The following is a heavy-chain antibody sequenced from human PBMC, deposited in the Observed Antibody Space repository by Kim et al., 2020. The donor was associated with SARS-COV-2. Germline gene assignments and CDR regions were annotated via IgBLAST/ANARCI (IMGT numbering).Heavy chain of an antibody. Sequence: SETLSLTCAVSGGSISSSNWWSWVRQPPGKGLEWIGEIYHSGSTNYNPSLKSRVTISVDKSKNQFSLKLSSVTAADTAVYYCARVGLTIGILGYYYYYGMDVWGQGTTVTVSS. V-gene: IGHV4-4*02. CDR1: GGSISSSNW. D-gene: IGHD3-16*01. J-gene: IGHJ6*02. CDR2: IYHSGST. CDR3: ARVGLTIGILGYYYYYGMDV.